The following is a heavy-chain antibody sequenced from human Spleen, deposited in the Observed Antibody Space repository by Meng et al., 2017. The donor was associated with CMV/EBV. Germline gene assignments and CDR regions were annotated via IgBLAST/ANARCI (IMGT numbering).Heavy chain of an antibody. Sequence: ASVKVSCKASGYSFTTYGISWVRQAPGQGLDWMGWISGDNGNTYYVQKLQGRVTMTTDTSTSTAYMELRSLRSDDTAVYYCARVPGSRYYFDYWGQGTLVTVSS. V-gene: IGHV1-18*01. CDR3: ARVPGSRYYFDY. D-gene: IGHD2-15*01. CDR1: GYSFTTYG. CDR2: ISGDNGNT. J-gene: IGHJ4*02.